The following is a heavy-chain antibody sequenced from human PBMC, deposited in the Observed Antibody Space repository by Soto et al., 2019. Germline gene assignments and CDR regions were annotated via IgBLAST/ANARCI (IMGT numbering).Heavy chain of an antibody. D-gene: IGHD2-2*01. CDR3: VRGRLRYCSHTSCYAFQH. CDR1: GYTFSNYD. Sequence: QVHLVQSGAEVKKPGASVKVSCEASGYTFSNYDINWVRQATGQGPEWMGWMNPDSANTGYAQKFQGRVTMTRDTAINTAYMELSSLRSEDTAVYYCVRGRLRYCSHTSCYAFQHWGQGTMVTVSS. V-gene: IGHV1-8*01. CDR2: MNPDSANT. J-gene: IGHJ1*01.